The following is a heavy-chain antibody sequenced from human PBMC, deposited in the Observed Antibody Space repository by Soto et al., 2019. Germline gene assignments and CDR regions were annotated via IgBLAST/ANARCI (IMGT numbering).Heavy chain of an antibody. J-gene: IGHJ6*02. CDR1: GGTFSSYA. V-gene: IGHV1-69*13. Sequence: SVKVSCKASGGTFSSYAISWVRQAPGQGLEWMGGIIPIFGTANYAQKFQGRATITADESTSTAYMELSSLRSEDTAVYYCVDCSGGSCYYGMDVWGQGTTVTVSS. CDR3: VDCSGGSCYYGMDV. CDR2: IIPIFGTA. D-gene: IGHD2-15*01.